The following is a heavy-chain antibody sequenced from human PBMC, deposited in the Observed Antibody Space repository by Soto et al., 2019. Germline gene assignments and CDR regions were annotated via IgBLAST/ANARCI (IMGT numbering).Heavy chain of an antibody. Sequence: TSETLSLTCTVSGGSISSDDYYWNWIRQRPGKGLEWIGNIYYRGNTNYNPSLKSRIIMSMDMSENQFSLKLSSVTAADTAVYYCARGLEPFREDWFDPWGQGTLVTVSS. D-gene: IGHD3-10*01. CDR1: GGSISSDDYY. CDR2: IYYRGNT. CDR3: ARGLEPFREDWFDP. J-gene: IGHJ5*02. V-gene: IGHV4-31*03.